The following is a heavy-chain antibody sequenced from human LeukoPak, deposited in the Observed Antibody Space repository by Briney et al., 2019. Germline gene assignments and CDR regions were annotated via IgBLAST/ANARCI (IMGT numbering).Heavy chain of an antibody. J-gene: IGHJ4*02. V-gene: IGHV3-33*01. CDR1: GFTFSSYG. CDR3: ARDSRIVGATCDY. CDR2: IWYDGSNK. D-gene: IGHD1-26*01. Sequence: GGSLRLSCAASGFTFSSYGMHWVRQAPGKGLEWVAVIWYDGSNKYYADSVKGRFTISRDNSKNTLYLQMNSLRAEDTAVYYCARDSRIVGATCDYWGQGTLVTVSS.